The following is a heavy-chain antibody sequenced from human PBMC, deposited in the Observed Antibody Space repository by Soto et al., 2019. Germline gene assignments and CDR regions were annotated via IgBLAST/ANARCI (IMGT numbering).Heavy chain of an antibody. CDR1: GGSFSGYY. CDR3: ASYKFRTGRTIDY. D-gene: IGHD3-10*01. J-gene: IGHJ4*02. V-gene: IGHV4-34*01. Sequence: KPSETLSLTCAVYGGSFSGYYWSWIRQPPGKGLEWIGEINHSGSTNYNPSLKSRVTISVDTSKNQFSLKLSSVTAADTAVYYCASYKFRTGRTIDYWGQGTMVTVSS. CDR2: INHSGST.